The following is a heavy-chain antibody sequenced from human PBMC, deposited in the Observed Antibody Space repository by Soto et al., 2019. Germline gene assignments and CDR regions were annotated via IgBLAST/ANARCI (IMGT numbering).Heavy chain of an antibody. CDR2: ISGGGGST. CDR1: GFTFNTYA. V-gene: IGHV3-23*01. J-gene: IGHJ3*01. CDR3: AKGFIVVVTAIRPDDNFTV. D-gene: IGHD2-21*02. Sequence: EVQLLESGAGLVQPGGSLRLSSAASGFTFNTYAMNWVREVPGKGLEWVASISGGGGSTYYADSVKGRFTISRDTSKNTLYLQTNSLSAEDTAVYYCAKGFIVVVTAIRPDDNFTVWGQGTMVTVSS.